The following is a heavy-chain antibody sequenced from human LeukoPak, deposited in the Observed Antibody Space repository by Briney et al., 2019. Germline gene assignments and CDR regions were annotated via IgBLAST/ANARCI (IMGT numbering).Heavy chain of an antibody. J-gene: IGHJ6*03. CDR1: GFTFSNAW. CDR2: IKSKTDGGTT. D-gene: IGHD3-3*01. Sequence: GGSLRLSCAASGFTFSNAWMSWVRQAPGKGLEWVGRIKSKTDGGTTDYAAPVKGRFTISRDDSKNTLYLQMNSLKTKDTAVYYCTTDTFWSGYYSRYYYYYMDVWGKGTTVTVSS. V-gene: IGHV3-15*01. CDR3: TTDTFWSGYYSRYYYYYMDV.